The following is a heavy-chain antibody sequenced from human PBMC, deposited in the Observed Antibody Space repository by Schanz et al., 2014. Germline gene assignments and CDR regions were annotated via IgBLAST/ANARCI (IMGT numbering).Heavy chain of an antibody. Sequence: QVQLVESGGGVVQPGRSLRLSCAASGFTFSKYGMHWVRQAPGKGLEWVAVIWYDGSNKDYADSVKGRFTISRDNSKNMLYLQMNSLRGEDTAVYFCAKALGKDASNYPGFDYWGQGTLVAVSS. CDR2: IWYDGSNK. J-gene: IGHJ4*02. CDR1: GFTFSKYG. D-gene: IGHD4-4*01. V-gene: IGHV3-33*06. CDR3: AKALGKDASNYPGFDY.